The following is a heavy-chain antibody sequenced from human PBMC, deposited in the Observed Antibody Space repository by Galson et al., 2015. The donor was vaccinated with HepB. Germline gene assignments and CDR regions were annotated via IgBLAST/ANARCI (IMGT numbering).Heavy chain of an antibody. CDR3: AREGGWLADAFDI. J-gene: IGHJ3*02. CDR2: ISSSSSTI. CDR1: GFTFSSYS. Sequence: SLRLSCAASGFTFSSYSMNWVRQAPGKGLEWVSYISSSSSTIYYADSVKGRFTISRDNSKNTLYLQMNSLRAEDTAVYYCAREGGWLADAFDIWGQGTMVTVSS. D-gene: IGHD6-19*01. V-gene: IGHV3-48*01.